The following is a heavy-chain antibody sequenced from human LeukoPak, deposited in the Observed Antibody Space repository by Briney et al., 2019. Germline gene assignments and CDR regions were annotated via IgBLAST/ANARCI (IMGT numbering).Heavy chain of an antibody. V-gene: IGHV3-15*01. J-gene: IGHJ4*02. D-gene: IGHD1-1*01. CDR1: GFTISNAW. CDR2: IKSKTDGATT. CDR3: TTETTGTIDC. Sequence: GGSLRLSCAASGFTISNAWMSWVRQAPGKGLEWVGRIKSKTDGATTDYAAPVKGRFTILRDDSKNTLSLQMNSLKTEDTAVYYCTTETTGTIDCWGQGTLVTVSS.